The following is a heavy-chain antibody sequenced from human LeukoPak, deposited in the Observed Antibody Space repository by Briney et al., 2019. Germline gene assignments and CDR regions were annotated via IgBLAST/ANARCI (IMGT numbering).Heavy chain of an antibody. J-gene: IGHJ3*02. CDR1: GFTFSSYS. Sequence: GGSLRLSCAASGFTFSSYSMNWVRQAPGKGLEWVSSISSSSSYIYYADSVKGRFTISRDNARNSLYLQMNSLRAEDTAVYYCARISDSSGYAGAFDIWGQGTMVTVSS. CDR3: ARISDSSGYAGAFDI. V-gene: IGHV3-21*01. CDR2: ISSSSSYI. D-gene: IGHD3-22*01.